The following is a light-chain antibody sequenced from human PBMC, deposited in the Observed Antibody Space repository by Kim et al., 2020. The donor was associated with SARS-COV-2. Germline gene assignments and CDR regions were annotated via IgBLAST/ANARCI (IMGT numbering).Light chain of an antibody. CDR3: SSYAGSNNV. V-gene: IGLV2-8*01. J-gene: IGLJ1*01. CDR2: EVS. Sequence: QSALTQPRSVSGSPGQSVTISCTGTSSDVGGYNYVSWYQQHPGKAPKLMIYEVSKRPSGVPARFSGSKSGNTASLTVSGLQAEDEADYYCSSYAGSNNVFGTGTKVTVL. CDR1: SSDVGGYNY.